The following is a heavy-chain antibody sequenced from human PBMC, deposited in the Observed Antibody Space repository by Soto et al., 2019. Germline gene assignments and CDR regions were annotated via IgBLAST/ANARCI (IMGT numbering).Heavy chain of an antibody. CDR3: ERSGVRGELNWFAP. D-gene: IGHD3-10*01. J-gene: IGHJ5*02. Sequence: PSETLSLTCTVSGCSISSYYWSWIRQPPGKGLEWIGYIYYSGSTNYNPSLKSRVTISVDTSKNQFSLKLSSVTAADTAAYYCERSGVRGELNWFAPWGKGTRVTVSP. V-gene: IGHV4-59*12. CDR2: IYYSGST. CDR1: GCSISSYY.